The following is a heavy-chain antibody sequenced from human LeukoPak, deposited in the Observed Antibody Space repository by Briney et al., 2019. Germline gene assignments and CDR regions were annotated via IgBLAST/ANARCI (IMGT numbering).Heavy chain of an antibody. D-gene: IGHD2-8*02. CDR2: IYPGDFDT. CDR3: ARHDTGGYGLY. V-gene: IGHV5-51*01. J-gene: IGHJ4*02. Sequence: GESLKISCKGSGYSFTSYWIGWVRQMPGKGLEWVGVIYPGDFDTRYGPSFQGQVTISADKSISTAYLQWSSLQASDTAIYYCARHDTGGYGLYWGQGTLVTVSS. CDR1: GYSFTSYW.